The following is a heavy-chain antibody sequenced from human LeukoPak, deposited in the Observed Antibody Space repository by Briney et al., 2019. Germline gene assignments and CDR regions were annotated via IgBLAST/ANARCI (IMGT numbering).Heavy chain of an antibody. CDR3: ARGSHSGSYGSYYFDY. CDR2: IYYSGST. CDR1: GGSISSGTYY. V-gene: IGHV4-39*01. Sequence: SETLSLTCTVSGGSISSGTYYCGWIRQPPGKGLEWNETIYYSGSTYYSPSLKSRVTISVDTSKNQFSLKLSSVTAADTAVYYCARGSHSGSYGSYYFDYWGQGTLVTVSS. J-gene: IGHJ4*02. D-gene: IGHD1-26*01.